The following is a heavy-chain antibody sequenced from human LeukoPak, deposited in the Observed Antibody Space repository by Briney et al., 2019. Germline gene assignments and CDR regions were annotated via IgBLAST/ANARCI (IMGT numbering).Heavy chain of an antibody. CDR2: ISGSGDNT. D-gene: IGHD4-17*01. V-gene: IGHV3-23*01. CDR3: AKGRGTAVTSAANY. CDR1: GFTFSSYV. J-gene: IGHJ4*02. Sequence: GGSLRLSCAASGFTFSSYVMSWVRQAPGKGLEWVSSISGSGDNTYYADSVKDRFSISRDNSKTTVSLQTNSLRAEDTAVYYCAKGRGTAVTSAANYWGQGTLVTVSS.